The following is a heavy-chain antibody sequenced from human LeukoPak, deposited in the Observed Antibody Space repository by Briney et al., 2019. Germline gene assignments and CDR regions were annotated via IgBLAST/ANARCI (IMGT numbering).Heavy chain of an antibody. D-gene: IGHD3-10*01. J-gene: IGHJ4*02. V-gene: IGHV4-4*07. CDR1: GGSISSYY. CDR2: IYTSGST. Sequence: LETLSLTCTVSGGSISSYYWSWIRQPAGKGLEWIGRIYTSGSTNYNPSLKSRVTMSVDTSKNQFSLKLSSVTAADTAVYYCARDEKSGSGSYYHYWGQGTLVTVSS. CDR3: ARDEKSGSGSYYHY.